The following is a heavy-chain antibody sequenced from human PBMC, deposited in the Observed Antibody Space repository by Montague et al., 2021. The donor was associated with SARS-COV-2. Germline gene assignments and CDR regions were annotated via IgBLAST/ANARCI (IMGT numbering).Heavy chain of an antibody. CDR2: VYHSGST. CDR1: GDSITSEHW. J-gene: IGHJ4*02. D-gene: IGHD3-10*01. V-gene: IGHV4-4*02. CDR3: ARGGIRMGVSRGVRSRPFDY. Sequence: SETLSLTCAVSGDSITSEHWWSWVRQPPGKGLEWIGEVYHSGSTTYNPSVRSRVIISIDTSRSQISLNLRSVTAADTAVYYCARGGIRMGVSRGVRSRPFDYWGQGTLVTVSS.